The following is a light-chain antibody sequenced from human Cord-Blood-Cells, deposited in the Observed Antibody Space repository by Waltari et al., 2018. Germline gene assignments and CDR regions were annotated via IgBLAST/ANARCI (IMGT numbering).Light chain of an antibody. CDR3: AAWDDSLNGWV. CDR1: SSNIGSNT. CDR2: SNN. V-gene: IGLV1-44*01. Sequence: QSVLTQPPSASGTPGQRVTISCSGSSSNIGSNTVNWYQQLPGTAPKLLLYSNNRRPSGVPDRFSGSKSGTSASLAIGGLQSEDEADYYCAAWDDSLNGWVFGGGTKLTVL. J-gene: IGLJ3*02.